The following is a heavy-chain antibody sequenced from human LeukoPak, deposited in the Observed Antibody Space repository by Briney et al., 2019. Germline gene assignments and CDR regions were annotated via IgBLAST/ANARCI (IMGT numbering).Heavy chain of an antibody. CDR3: ASPPYYYDSSGSFDY. CDR2: IYYSGST. CDR1: GGSISSYY. V-gene: IGHV4-59*08. D-gene: IGHD3-22*01. Sequence: PSETLSLTCTVSGGSISSYYWSWIRQPPGKGLEWIGYIYYSGSTNYNPSLKSRVTISVDTSKNQFSLKLSSVAAADTAVYYCASPPYYYDSSGSFDYWGQGTLVTVSS. J-gene: IGHJ4*02.